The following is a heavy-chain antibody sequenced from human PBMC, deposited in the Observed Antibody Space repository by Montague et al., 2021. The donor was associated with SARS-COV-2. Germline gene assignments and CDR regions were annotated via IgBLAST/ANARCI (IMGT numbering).Heavy chain of an antibody. D-gene: IGHD6-19*01. Sequence: PALVKPTQTLTLTCTFSGFSVSTSGLCVSWIRQPPGKALEWLALIDWDDDTYYSTSLKTRLAISKDTSKNQVALTMTDMDPVDTGTYYCARIPEYSSGGGPAWYFDLGARGTLVTVSS. J-gene: IGHJ2*01. CDR2: IDWDDDT. V-gene: IGHV2-70*01. CDR3: ARIPEYSSGGGPAWYFDL. CDR1: GFSVSTSGLC.